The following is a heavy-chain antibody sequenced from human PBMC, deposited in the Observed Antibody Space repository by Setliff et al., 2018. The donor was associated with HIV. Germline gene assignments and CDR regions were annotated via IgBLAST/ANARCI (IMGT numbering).Heavy chain of an antibody. CDR2: ISSSASSI. D-gene: IGHD1-26*01. V-gene: IGHV3-11*04. CDR3: ARVRSGSYSPSDY. Sequence: SLRLSCAPSGFTFSSYYMTWVRQAPGKGLEWVAYISSSASSIYYADSVKGRFIVSRDNIKNRLFLQMNSLTAEDTAVYYCARVRSGSYSPSDYWGQGTLVTAPQ. J-gene: IGHJ4*02. CDR1: GFTFSSYY.